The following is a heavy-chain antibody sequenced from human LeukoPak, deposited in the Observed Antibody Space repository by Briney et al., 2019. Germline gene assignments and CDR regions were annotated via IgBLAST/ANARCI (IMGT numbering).Heavy chain of an antibody. J-gene: IGHJ6*03. CDR3: AREEVVITGGYYYYYMDV. CDR2: IQQDGSEK. CDR1: GFTFSRYW. D-gene: IGHD3-22*01. Sequence: GGSLRLSCAASGFTFSRYWMSWVRQAPGKGLEWVANIQQDGSEKYDVDSVKGRFPISRDNAKNSLYLQMNSLRAEDTAVYYCAREEVVITGGYYYYYMDVWGKGTTVTVSS. V-gene: IGHV3-7*01.